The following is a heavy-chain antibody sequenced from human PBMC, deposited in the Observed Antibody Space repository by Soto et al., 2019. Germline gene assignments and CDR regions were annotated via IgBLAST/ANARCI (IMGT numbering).Heavy chain of an antibody. D-gene: IGHD4-17*01. J-gene: IGHJ4*02. CDR2: IYYSGST. CDR3: ARVYGDYLDY. V-gene: IGHV4-61*08. CDR1: GGSISSGGYY. Sequence: SETLSLTCAVSGGSISSGGYYWSWIRQPPGKGLEWIGYIYYSGSTNYNPSLKSRVTMSVDTSKNQFSLKLSSVTAADTAVYYCARVYGDYLDYWGQGTLVTVSS.